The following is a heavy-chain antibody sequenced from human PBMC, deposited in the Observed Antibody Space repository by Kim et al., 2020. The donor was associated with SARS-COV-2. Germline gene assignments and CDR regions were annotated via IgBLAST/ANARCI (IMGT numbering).Heavy chain of an antibody. CDR2: GST. J-gene: IGHJ3*02. CDR3: ARGSVSFDI. Sequence: GSTNYNPSLKSRVTISVDTSKNQFSLKLSSVTAADTAVYYCARGSVSFDIWGQGTMVTVSS. V-gene: IGHV4-59*09.